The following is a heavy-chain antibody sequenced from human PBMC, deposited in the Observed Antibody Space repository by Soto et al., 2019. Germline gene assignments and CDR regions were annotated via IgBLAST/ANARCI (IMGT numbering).Heavy chain of an antibody. CDR1: GGTFNTYT. Sequence: QVNLIQSGAEVKKPGSSVKVSCKAAGGTFNTYTLFWVRQAPGHGLEWMGRIIPMLPVTNSAQKFQGSLTLTAHKSTGTAFMELTSLTSEDTAVYYCSIGSWSAETFDVWGQGTMVTVS. V-gene: IGHV1-69*02. J-gene: IGHJ3*01. CDR3: SIGSWSAETFDV. CDR2: IIPMLPVT. D-gene: IGHD2-2*01.